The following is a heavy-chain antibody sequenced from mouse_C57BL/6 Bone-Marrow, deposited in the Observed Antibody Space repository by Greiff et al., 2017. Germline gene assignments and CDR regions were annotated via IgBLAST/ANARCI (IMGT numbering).Heavy chain of an antibody. V-gene: IGHV1-55*01. CDR2: IYPGSGST. J-gene: IGHJ4*01. Sequence: VQLQQPGAELVKPGASVQMSCKASGYTFTSYWLTWVKPRPGQGLEWIGDIYPGSGSTNYYEKFKSKATLTVDTSSSTAYMQLSSLTSEDSAVYNCARDERIYAMDNWGQGTSVTVSS. CDR3: ARDERIYAMDN. CDR1: GYTFTSYW.